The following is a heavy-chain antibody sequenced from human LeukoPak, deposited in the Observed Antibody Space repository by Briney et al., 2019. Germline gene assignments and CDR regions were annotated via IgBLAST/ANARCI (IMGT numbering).Heavy chain of an antibody. CDR2: ISNNGGST. J-gene: IGHJ4*02. Sequence: GGSLRLSCAASGFTFSRYSMHWVRQAPGKGLEYVSAISNNGGSTFYADSVNDRFTISRDNSKNTLYLQMGSLRTEDMAVYYCARTTIAAREADYWGQGTLVTVSS. V-gene: IGHV3-64*02. D-gene: IGHD6-6*01. CDR3: ARTTIAAREADY. CDR1: GFTFSRYS.